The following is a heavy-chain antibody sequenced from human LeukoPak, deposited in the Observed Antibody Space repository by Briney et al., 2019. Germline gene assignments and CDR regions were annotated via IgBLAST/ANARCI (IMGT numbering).Heavy chain of an antibody. V-gene: IGHV3-74*01. Sequence: TGGSLRLSCAASGFSFRSYSMHWVRQAPGKGLVWVSRIKTDAITTTYADSVKGRFTVSRDNAKNTLYLQMDSLRDEDTAVYYCFRDVDWNYGDYWGQGILVTVSS. D-gene: IGHD1-7*01. CDR2: IKTDAITT. CDR1: GFSFRSYS. CDR3: FRDVDWNYGDY. J-gene: IGHJ4*02.